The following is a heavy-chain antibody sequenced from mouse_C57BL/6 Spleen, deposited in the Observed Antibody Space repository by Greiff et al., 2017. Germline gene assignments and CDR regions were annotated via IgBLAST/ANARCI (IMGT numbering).Heavy chain of an antibody. CDR2: IYPGDGDT. J-gene: IGHJ4*01. D-gene: IGHD2-1*01. CDR1: GYAFSSSW. CDR3: ARSYGNSYAMDY. Sequence: VQLVESGPELVKPGASVKISCKASGYAFSSSWMNWVKQRPGKGLEWIGRIYPGDGDTNYNGKFKGKATLTADKSSSTAYMQLSSLTSEDSAVYFCARSYGNSYAMDYWGQGTSVTVSS. V-gene: IGHV1-82*01.